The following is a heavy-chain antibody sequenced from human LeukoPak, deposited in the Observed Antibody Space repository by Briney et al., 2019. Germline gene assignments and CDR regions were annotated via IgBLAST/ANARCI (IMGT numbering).Heavy chain of an antibody. CDR1: GFTFSWYA. D-gene: IGHD6-19*01. J-gene: IGHJ4*02. Sequence: GGSLRLSCSASGFTFSWYAMHWVRQAPGKGLEYVSTISSNGGSTYYADSVKGRFTISRDNSKNMLYLQMSSLRAEDTAVYYCVKGSSGWYEGYFDYWGQGTLVTVSS. CDR3: VKGSSGWYEGYFDY. V-gene: IGHV3-64D*09. CDR2: ISSNGGST.